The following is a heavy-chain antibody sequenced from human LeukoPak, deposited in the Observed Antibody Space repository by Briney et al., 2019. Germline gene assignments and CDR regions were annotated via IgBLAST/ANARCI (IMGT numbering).Heavy chain of an antibody. V-gene: IGHV3-23*01. Sequence: PGGSLRLSCAASGFTFSSYAMSWVRQAPGKGLEWVSAISGSGGNTYYADSVKGRFTISRDNSKNTLYLQMISLRAEDTAAYYCARSPQEIFDFWGQGTLVTVSS. CDR3: ARSPQEIFDF. CDR2: ISGSGGNT. J-gene: IGHJ4*02. CDR1: GFTFSSYA.